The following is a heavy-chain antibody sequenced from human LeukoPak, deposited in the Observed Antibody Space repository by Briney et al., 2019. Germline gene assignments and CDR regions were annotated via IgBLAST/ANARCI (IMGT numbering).Heavy chain of an antibody. D-gene: IGHD3-22*01. CDR1: GYTFTGYY. CDR3: ARGVAMIVVVINDAFDI. V-gene: IGHV1-2*02. Sequence: ASVKVSCKASGYTFTGYYMHWVRQAPGQGLEWMGWINPNSGGTHYAQKFQGRVTMTRDTSISTAYMELSRLRSDNTAVYYCARGVAMIVVVINDAFDIWGQGTMVTVSS. CDR2: INPNSGGT. J-gene: IGHJ3*02.